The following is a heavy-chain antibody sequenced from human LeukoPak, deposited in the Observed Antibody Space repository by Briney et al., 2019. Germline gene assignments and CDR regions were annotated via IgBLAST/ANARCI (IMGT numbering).Heavy chain of an antibody. CDR1: GYTFTGSY. J-gene: IGHJ4*02. V-gene: IGHV1-2*02. Sequence: GASVKVSCKASGYTFTGSYMHWVRQAPGQGLEWMGWINPNSGGTNYAQKFQGRVTMTRDTSISTAYMELSRLRSDDTAVYYCARGEVEDIVVVPAAIHYWGQGTLVTVSS. CDR2: INPNSGGT. CDR3: ARGEVEDIVVVPAAIHY. D-gene: IGHD2-2*01.